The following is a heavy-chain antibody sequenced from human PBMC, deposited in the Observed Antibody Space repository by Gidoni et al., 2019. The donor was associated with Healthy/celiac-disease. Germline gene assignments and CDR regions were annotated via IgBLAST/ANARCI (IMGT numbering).Heavy chain of an antibody. V-gene: IGHV3-23*01. CDR2: ISGSGGST. CDR1: GFTFSSYA. D-gene: IGHD6-6*01. Sequence: EVQLLESGGGLVQPGGSLRLSCAASGFTFSSYAMSWVRPAPGKGLEWVSAISGSGGSTYYADSGKGRFTISRDNSKNTLYLQMNSLRAEDTAVYYCAADHVGNPGAFVQTKDMDVWGQGTTVTVSS. J-gene: IGHJ6*02. CDR3: AADHVGNPGAFVQTKDMDV.